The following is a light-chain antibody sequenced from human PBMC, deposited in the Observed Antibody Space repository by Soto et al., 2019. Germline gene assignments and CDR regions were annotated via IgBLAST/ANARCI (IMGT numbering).Light chain of an antibody. Sequence: EVVLTQSPATLSLSPGERGTLSCRASQSVSSNLAWYQQKPGQAPRLLIYDASNRATGIPARFSGSGSGTDFTLTISSLQSEDFAVYYCQQYNNWPPITFGQGTRLEIK. CDR3: QQYNNWPPIT. V-gene: IGKV3D-15*01. CDR2: DAS. CDR1: QSVSSN. J-gene: IGKJ5*01.